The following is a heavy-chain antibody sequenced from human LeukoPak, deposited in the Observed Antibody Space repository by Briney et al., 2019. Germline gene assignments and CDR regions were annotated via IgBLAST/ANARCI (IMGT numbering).Heavy chain of an antibody. J-gene: IGHJ4*02. D-gene: IGHD3-16*01. CDR3: ATGRWGVDY. CDR1: GYSFTSYG. Sequence: ASVKVSCKASGYSFTSYGISWVRQAPGQGLEWMGWISANSGNTNYAQKFQGRVTMTRDTSISTAYMELSRLRSDDTAVYYCATGRWGVDYWGQGTLVTVSS. V-gene: IGHV1-18*01. CDR2: ISANSGNT.